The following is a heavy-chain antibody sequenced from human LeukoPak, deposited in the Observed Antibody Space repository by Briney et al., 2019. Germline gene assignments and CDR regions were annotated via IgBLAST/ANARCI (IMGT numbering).Heavy chain of an antibody. V-gene: IGHV3-21*01. D-gene: IGHD6-6*01. J-gene: IGHJ5*02. CDR2: ISSSSSYI. CDR3: ATSYSSSSWFDP. Sequence: PGGSLRLSCAASGFTFSSYSMNWVRQAPGKGLEWVSSISSSSSYIYYADSVKGRFTISRDNSKNSLYLQMNSLRAEDTAVYYCATSYSSSSWFDPWGQGTLVTVSS. CDR1: GFTFSSYS.